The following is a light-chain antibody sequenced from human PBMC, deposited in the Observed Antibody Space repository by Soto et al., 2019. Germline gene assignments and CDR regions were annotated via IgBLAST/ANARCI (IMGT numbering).Light chain of an antibody. CDR2: LGS. Sequence: DIVMTQSPLSLPVTPGEPASISCRSSQSLLYSNGYNYLDWYVQKPGQSPQLLIYLGSNRASGVXEXXSGSASGTDFTLKISRVEAEDVGVYYCMQALQVPHTFGQGTKLEIK. V-gene: IGKV2-28*01. J-gene: IGKJ2*01. CDR3: MQALQVPHT. CDR1: QSLLYSNGYNY.